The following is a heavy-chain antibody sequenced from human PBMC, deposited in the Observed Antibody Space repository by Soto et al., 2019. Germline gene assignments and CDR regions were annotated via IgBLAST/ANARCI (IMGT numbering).Heavy chain of an antibody. D-gene: IGHD3-10*01. J-gene: IGHJ6*02. CDR2: ISFDGNDE. CDR3: ARANRGAMDL. Sequence: QVQLVESGGGVVQPGGSLRLPCAASGFTFSSYSMHWVRQAPGMGLEWVAVISFDGNDEHYADSVRGRFTISKDNSENTLPLQMNSLRPEDTAMYYCARANRGAMDLWGQGTAVTVSS. V-gene: IGHV3-30-3*01. CDR1: GFTFSSYS.